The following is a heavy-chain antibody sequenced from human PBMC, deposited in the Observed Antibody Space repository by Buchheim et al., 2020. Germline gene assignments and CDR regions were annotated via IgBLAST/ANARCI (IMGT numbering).Heavy chain of an antibody. CDR1: GYSFTKYW. CDR3: PRHSGVESRFFNVPQYGSDV. D-gene: IGHD3-3*01. CDR2: IYPGDSDT. J-gene: IGHJ6*01. V-gene: IGHV5-51*01. Sequence: GSEMKKHGESLKISCKGSGYSFTKYWISWVRQMPGKGLEWMGIIYPGDSDTKYSTSFQGQVTISADKSISTAYLQGSSLMDSDTLMYYCPRHSGVESRFFNVPQYGSDV.